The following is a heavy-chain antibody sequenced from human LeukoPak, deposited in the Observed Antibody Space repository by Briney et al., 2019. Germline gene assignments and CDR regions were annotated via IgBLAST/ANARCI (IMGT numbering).Heavy chain of an antibody. CDR3: ARDTDSSNLDRTQGPDYGMDV. D-gene: IGHD3/OR15-3a*01. J-gene: IGHJ6*02. Sequence: GASVKVSCKASGYTFTSYYMHWVRQAPGQGRERMGIINPSGGSTSYAQKFQGRVTMTRDTSTSTVYMELSSLRSEDTAVYYCARDTDSSNLDRTQGPDYGMDVWGQGTTVTVSS. CDR2: INPSGGST. V-gene: IGHV1-46*01. CDR1: GYTFTSYY.